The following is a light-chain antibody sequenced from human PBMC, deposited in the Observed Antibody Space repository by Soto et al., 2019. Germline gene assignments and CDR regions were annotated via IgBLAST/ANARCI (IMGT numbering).Light chain of an antibody. CDR1: YSNIGIND. V-gene: IGLV1-44*01. J-gene: IGLJ2*01. CDR2: DTT. CDR3: AAWDDSLNGPI. Sequence: TPGQRVIVSCSGTYSNIGINDVHWYRQLSGSAPQILIYDTTERATGVPDRFSGSKSGTSASLAISGLQAEDEADYHCAAWDDSLNGPIFGGGTKVTVL.